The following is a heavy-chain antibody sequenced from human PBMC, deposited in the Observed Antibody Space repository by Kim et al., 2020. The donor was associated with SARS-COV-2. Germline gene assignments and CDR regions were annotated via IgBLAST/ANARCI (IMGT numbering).Heavy chain of an antibody. CDR3: ARSPDTASAWGGLDV. CDR1: GFTVSRNY. D-gene: IGHD5-18*01. J-gene: IGHJ6*02. V-gene: IGHV3-66*02. Sequence: GGSLRLSCVASGFTVSRNYMSWVRQAPGKGLEWVSVIYSSGSTYYADSVKGRFTISRDNSKNTLFLQMNSLRPEDTAIYYFARSPDTASAWGGLDVWGQGTTVTVSS. CDR2: IYSSGST.